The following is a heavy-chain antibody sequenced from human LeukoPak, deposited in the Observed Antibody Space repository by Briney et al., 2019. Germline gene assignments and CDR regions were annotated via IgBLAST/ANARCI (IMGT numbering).Heavy chain of an antibody. J-gene: IGHJ4*02. CDR1: SGPISSYY. CDR3: ARVGYYYDSSAYYRYFDY. CDR2: IYYSGST. V-gene: IGHV4-59*01. Sequence: PSETLSLTCTVSSGPISSYYWSWIQQPPGKGLEWMGYIYYSGSTNYNPSLKSRVTISVDTSKNQFSLKLSSVTAADTAVYYCARVGYYYDSSAYYRYFDYWGQGTLVTVSS. D-gene: IGHD3-22*01.